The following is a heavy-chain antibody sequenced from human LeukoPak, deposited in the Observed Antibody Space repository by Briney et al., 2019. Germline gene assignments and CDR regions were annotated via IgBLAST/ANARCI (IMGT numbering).Heavy chain of an antibody. CDR2: IYYSGST. CDR3: ARDVAGYYGSGSSPDYFDY. V-gene: IGHV4-30-4*01. CDR1: GGSISSGDYY. D-gene: IGHD3-10*01. J-gene: IGHJ4*02. Sequence: SETLSLTCTVSGGSISSGDYYWSWLRQPPGKGLEWIGYIYYSGSTYYNPSLKSRVTISVDTSKNQFSLKLSSVTAADTAVYYCARDVAGYYGSGSSPDYFDYWGQGTLVTVSS.